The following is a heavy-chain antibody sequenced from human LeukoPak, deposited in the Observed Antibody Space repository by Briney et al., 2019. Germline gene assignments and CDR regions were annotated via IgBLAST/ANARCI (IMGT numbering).Heavy chain of an antibody. D-gene: IGHD5-12*01. CDR2: VTHTGGT. J-gene: IGHJ5*02. Sequence: SETLSLTCAVYGGSFSGYYWSWIRQPPGEGLEWIGEVTHTGGTNYNPSLKSRVTISLDTFKNQFSLKLTSVTAADTAVFYCARLDIGDSGNPNWFDPWGQGTLVTVSS. CDR3: ARLDIGDSGNPNWFDP. CDR1: GGSFSGYY. V-gene: IGHV4-34*01.